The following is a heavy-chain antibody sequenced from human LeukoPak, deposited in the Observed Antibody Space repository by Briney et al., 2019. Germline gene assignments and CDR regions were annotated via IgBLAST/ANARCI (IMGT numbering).Heavy chain of an antibody. CDR3: ARLSTAVADSDY. Sequence: GGSLRLSCAASGFTFSSYWMSWVRQAPGKGLEWVSYISSSGSTIYYADSVKGRFTISRDNAKNSLYLQMNSLRAEDTAVYYCARLSTAVADSDYWGQGTLVTVSS. CDR2: ISSSGSTI. V-gene: IGHV3-48*04. J-gene: IGHJ4*02. CDR1: GFTFSSYW. D-gene: IGHD6-13*01.